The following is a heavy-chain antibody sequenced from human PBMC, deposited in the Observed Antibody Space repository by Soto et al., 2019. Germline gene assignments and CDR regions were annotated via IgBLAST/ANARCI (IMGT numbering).Heavy chain of an antibody. D-gene: IGHD5-12*01. CDR1: GGSFSGYY. J-gene: IGHJ6*03. V-gene: IGHV4-34*01. Sequence: SETLSLTCAVYGGSFSGYYWSWIRQPPGKGLEWIGEINHSGSTNYNPSLKSRVTISVDTSKNQFSLKLSSVTAADTAVYYCARGGNHVATIARYYYYMDVWGKGTTVTVSS. CDR2: INHSGST. CDR3: ARGGNHVATIARYYYYMDV.